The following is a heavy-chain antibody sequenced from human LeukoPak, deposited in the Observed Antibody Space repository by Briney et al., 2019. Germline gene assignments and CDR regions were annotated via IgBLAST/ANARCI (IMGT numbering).Heavy chain of an antibody. CDR1: GYSISIGYY. D-gene: IGHD3-10*01. J-gene: IGHJ3*02. Sequence: SETLSLTCKVSGYSISIGYYWGWIRQPPGKGLEWIGSIYRNGTTYYNPSLKSRVTISVDTSKNQFSLRLSSVTAADTAVYYCAREYVVVRRPGAFDMWGQGTMVTVSS. V-gene: IGHV4-38-2*02. CDR2: IYRNGTT. CDR3: AREYVVVRRPGAFDM.